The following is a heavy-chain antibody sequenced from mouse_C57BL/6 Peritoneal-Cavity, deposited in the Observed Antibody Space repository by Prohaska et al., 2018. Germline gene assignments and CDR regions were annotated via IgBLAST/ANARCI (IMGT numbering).Heavy chain of an antibody. J-gene: IGHJ1*03. CDR1: GFTFSGFW. Sequence: VQPGGSRGLSCEGSGFTFSGFWMSCVRQTPGKTLEWIGDINSDGSAINYAPSIKDRFTIFRDNDKNTLYLQMSNVRSEDTATYYCMRYGNYWDFDVWGTGTTVTVSS. D-gene: IGHD2-1*01. V-gene: IGHV11-2*01. CDR3: MRYGNYWDFDV. CDR2: INSDGSAI.